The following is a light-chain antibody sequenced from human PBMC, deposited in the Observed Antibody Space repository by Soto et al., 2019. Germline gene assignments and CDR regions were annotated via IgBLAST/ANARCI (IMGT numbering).Light chain of an antibody. CDR3: VAWDDSLNGYVV. V-gene: IGLV1-44*01. CDR2: SNN. J-gene: IGLJ2*01. CDR1: SSNNGSNT. Sequence: QFVLTQPPSASGTPRQRVTISCSGSSSNNGSNTVNWYQQLPGTAPKLVIYSNNQRPSGVPDRSSGSKSGTSASLAISGLQSEDEADYYCVAWDDSLNGYVVFGGGTKVTVL.